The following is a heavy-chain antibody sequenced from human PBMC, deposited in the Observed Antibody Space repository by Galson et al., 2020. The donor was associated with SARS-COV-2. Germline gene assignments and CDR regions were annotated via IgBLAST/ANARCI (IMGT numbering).Heavy chain of an antibody. J-gene: IGHJ4*02. CDR3: ARESHAKHYPPTDGYNSYFDY. Sequence: SETLSLTCTVSGGSVSSGSYYWSWIRQPPGKGLEWIGYIYYSGSTNYNPSLKSRVTISVDTSKNQFSLKLSSVTAADTAVYYCARESHAKHYPPTDGYNSYFDYWGQGTLVTVSS. CDR2: IYYSGST. V-gene: IGHV4-61*01. CDR1: GGSVSSGSYY. D-gene: IGHD5-12*01.